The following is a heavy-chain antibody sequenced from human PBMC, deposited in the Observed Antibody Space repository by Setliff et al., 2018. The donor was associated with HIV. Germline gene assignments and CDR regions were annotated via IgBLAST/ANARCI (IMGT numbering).Heavy chain of an antibody. CDR2: MNSNSGNT. V-gene: IGHV1-8*02. Sequence: ASVKVSCKASGYTFTSHDINWVRQATGQGLEWMGWMNSNSGNTGYAQKFQGRVTMTRNTSISTAYMELSSLRSEDTAVYYCARGDSVDAFDIWGQGTMVTVSS. J-gene: IGHJ3*02. D-gene: IGHD2-15*01. CDR1: GYTFTSHD. CDR3: ARGDSVDAFDI.